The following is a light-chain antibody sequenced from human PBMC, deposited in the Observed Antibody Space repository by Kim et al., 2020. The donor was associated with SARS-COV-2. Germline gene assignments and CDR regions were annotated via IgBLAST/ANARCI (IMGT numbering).Light chain of an antibody. J-gene: IGKJ2*01. CDR2: DAS. CDR3: QQYNGYPYT. CDR1: QSFSRW. V-gene: IGKV1-5*01. Sequence: SASVGDIVTIPCRASQSFSRWLAWYQQELGKAPKLLIYDASTLQRGVPSRFSGSGSGTEFTLPISSLQPDDFATNYCQQYNGYPYTFGQGTKLEI.